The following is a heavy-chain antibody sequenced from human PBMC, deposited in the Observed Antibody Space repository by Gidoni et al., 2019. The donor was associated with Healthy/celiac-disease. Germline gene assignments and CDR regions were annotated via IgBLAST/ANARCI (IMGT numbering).Heavy chain of an antibody. CDR1: GFTFSSYS. V-gene: IGHV3-21*01. Sequence: EVQLVESGGGLVKPGGSLRLSCAASGFTFSSYSMNWVRQAAGKGLEWVSSISSSSSYIYYADSVKGRFTISRDNAKNSLYLQMNSLRAEDTAVYYCARANGYSGYDIDYWGQGTLVTVSS. CDR3: ARANGYSGYDIDY. J-gene: IGHJ4*02. CDR2: ISSSSSYI. D-gene: IGHD5-12*01.